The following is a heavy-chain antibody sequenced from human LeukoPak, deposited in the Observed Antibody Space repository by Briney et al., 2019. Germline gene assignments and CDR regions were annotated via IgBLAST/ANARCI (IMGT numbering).Heavy chain of an antibody. CDR1: GFTFSNAW. V-gene: IGHV3-15*07. D-gene: IGHD3-22*01. CDR3: TTDRYYYDSSGYYPYYYYGMDV. J-gene: IGHJ6*02. Sequence: PGGSLRLSCAASGFTFSNAWMNWVRQAPGKGLEWVGRIKSKTDGGTTDYAAPVKGRFTISRDDSKNTLYLQMNSLKTEDTAVYYCTTDRYYYDSSGYYPYYYYGMDVWGQGTTVTVSS. CDR2: IKSKTDGGTT.